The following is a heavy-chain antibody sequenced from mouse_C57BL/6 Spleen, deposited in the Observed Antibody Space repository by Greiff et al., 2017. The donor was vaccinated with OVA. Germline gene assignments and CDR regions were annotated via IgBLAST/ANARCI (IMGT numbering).Heavy chain of an antibody. D-gene: IGHD2-13*01. CDR2: IDPNSGGT. J-gene: IGHJ4*01. Sequence: QVHVKQSGAELAKPGASVKLSCKASGYTFTSYWMHWVKQRPGRGLEWIGRIDPNSGGTKYNEKFKSKATLTVDKPSSTAYMQLSSLTSEDSAVYYCASGVKAMDYWGQGTSVTVSS. V-gene: IGHV1-72*01. CDR3: ASGVKAMDY. CDR1: GYTFTSYW.